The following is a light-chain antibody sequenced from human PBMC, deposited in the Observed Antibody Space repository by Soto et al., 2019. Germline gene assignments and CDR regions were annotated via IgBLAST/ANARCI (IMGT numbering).Light chain of an antibody. Sequence: QSVLTQPPSESGAAGQKVIISCSGSGSNIASNYVSWYQQFAGTAPRLLIYDTNKRPSGISARFSGSKSGTSATLAITGLQSGDEADYYCGTWDTTLLASVFGTGNKLTVL. CDR2: DTN. V-gene: IGLV1-51*01. CDR1: GSNIASNY. CDR3: GTWDTTLLASV. J-gene: IGLJ1*01.